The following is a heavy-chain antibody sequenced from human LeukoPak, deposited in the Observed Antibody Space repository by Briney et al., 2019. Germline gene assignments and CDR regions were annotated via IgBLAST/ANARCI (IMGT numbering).Heavy chain of an antibody. J-gene: IGHJ4*02. V-gene: IGHV4-30-2*01. CDR3: ARAGSSGSLIDY. Sequence: NPSETLSLTCAVSGGSISSGGYSWSWIRQPPGKGLEWIGYIYHSGSTYYNPSLKSRVTISVDRSKNQFSLKLSSVTAADTAVYYCARAGSSGSLIDYWGQGTLVTVSS. CDR2: IYHSGST. CDR1: GGSISSGGYS. D-gene: IGHD3-22*01.